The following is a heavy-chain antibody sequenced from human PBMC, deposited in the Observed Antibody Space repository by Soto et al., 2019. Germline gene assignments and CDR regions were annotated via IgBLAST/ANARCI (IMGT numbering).Heavy chain of an antibody. Sequence: ASVKVSCKASGYTFTGYYMHWVRQAPGQGLEWMGWINPNSGGTNYAQKFQGWATMTRDTSISTAYMELSRLRSDDTAVYYCAREGDPYCSSTSCYWFDPWGQGTLVTVSS. CDR1: GYTFTGYY. J-gene: IGHJ5*02. CDR3: AREGDPYCSSTSCYWFDP. D-gene: IGHD2-2*01. V-gene: IGHV1-2*04. CDR2: INPNSGGT.